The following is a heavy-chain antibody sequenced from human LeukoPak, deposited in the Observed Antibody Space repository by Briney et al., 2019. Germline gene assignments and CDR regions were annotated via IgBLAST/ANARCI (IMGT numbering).Heavy chain of an antibody. V-gene: IGHV3-53*01. CDR3: ARSGGRYYYDSSVDY. J-gene: IGHJ4*02. D-gene: IGHD3-22*01. Sequence: PGGSLRLSCAASGFTVSSNYMSWVRQAPGKGLEWVSVIYSGGSTYYADSVKGRFTISRDNSKNTLYLQMNGLRAEDTAVYYCARSGGRYYYDSSVDYWGQGTLVTVSS. CDR2: IYSGGST. CDR1: GFTVSSNY.